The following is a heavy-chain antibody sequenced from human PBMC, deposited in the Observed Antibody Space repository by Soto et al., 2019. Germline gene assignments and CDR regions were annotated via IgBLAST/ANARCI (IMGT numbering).Heavy chain of an antibody. J-gene: IGHJ6*03. Sequence: ASVKVSCKVSGYTFTSYDINWVRQATGQGLEWMGWMNPNSGNTGYAQKFQGRVTMTRNTSISTAYMELSSLRSEDTAVYYCASGYYGSGRGYYMDVWGKGTTVTVSS. CDR2: MNPNSGNT. CDR1: GYTFTSYD. V-gene: IGHV1-8*01. D-gene: IGHD3-10*01. CDR3: ASGYYGSGRGYYMDV.